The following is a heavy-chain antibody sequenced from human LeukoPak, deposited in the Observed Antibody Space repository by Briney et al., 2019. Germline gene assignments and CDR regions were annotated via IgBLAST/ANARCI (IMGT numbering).Heavy chain of an antibody. CDR1: GYTFTGYY. CDR2: INPNSGGT. CDR3: ARDFPYYDFWSGYPDY. V-gene: IGHV1-2*02. Sequence: ASVKVSCKASGYTFTGYYMHWVRQAPGQGLEWMGWINPNSGGTNYAQKFQGRVTMTRDTSISTAYMELSRLRSDDTAVYYCARDFPYYDFWSGYPDYWGQGTLVTVSS. D-gene: IGHD3-3*01. J-gene: IGHJ4*02.